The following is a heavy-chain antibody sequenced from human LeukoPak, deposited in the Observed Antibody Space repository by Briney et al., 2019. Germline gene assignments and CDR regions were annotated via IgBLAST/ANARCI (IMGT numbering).Heavy chain of an antibody. D-gene: IGHD5-18*01. V-gene: IGHV4-34*01. CDR2: INHSGST. CDR3: ARGRRGYTYGYGTFDP. CDR1: GGSFSGYY. J-gene: IGHJ5*02. Sequence: SETLSLTCAVYGGSFSGYYWSWIRQPPGKGLEWIGEINHSGSTNYNPFLKSRVTISVDTSKNQFSLKLSSVTAADTAVYYCARGRRGYTYGYGTFDPWGQGTLVTVSS.